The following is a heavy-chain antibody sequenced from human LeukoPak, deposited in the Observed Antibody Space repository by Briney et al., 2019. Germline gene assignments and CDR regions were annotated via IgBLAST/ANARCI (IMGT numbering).Heavy chain of an antibody. CDR2: IYPSGSTIYPSGTT. V-gene: IGHV4-61*02. J-gene: IGHJ6*03. CDR1: GGSVSSGSYY. CDR3: ARHRGDNSNPRYYFYYMDV. D-gene: IGHD4-11*01. Sequence: SQTLSLTCTVSGGSVSSGSYYWSWIRQPAGKGLEWIGRIYPSGSTIYPSGTTHYNPSLKSRVTISVDTSKNQFSLKVDSVTAADAAVYYCARHRGDNSNPRYYFYYMDVWGKGTTVTVSS.